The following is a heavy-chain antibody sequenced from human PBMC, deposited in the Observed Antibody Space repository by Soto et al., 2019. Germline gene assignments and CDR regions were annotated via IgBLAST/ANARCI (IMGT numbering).Heavy chain of an antibody. CDR2: IFYSGNT. Sequence: QVQLQESGPGLVKTSETLSLTCTVSGVSISSGGFYWSWMRQHPGRGLEYIGYIFYSGNTHYNPSLTSRVTISVGTSKNQFALKLSSVPSADTAVYYCARQPPMITFAGAVTGYFEHWGQGDLVTVSS. CDR1: GVSISSGGFY. D-gene: IGHD3-16*01. V-gene: IGHV4-31*03. J-gene: IGHJ4*02. CDR3: ARQPPMITFAGAVTGYFEH.